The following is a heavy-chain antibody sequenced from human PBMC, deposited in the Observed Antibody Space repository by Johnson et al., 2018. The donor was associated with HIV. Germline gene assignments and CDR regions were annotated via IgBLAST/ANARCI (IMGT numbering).Heavy chain of an antibody. Sequence: QVQLVESGGGVVQPGGSLRLSCVASGFTFSRFGMHWVRQAPGKGLEWVAIIRYDGSNKYYADSVNGRFTISRDTAKNTLYLQMNNLRPEDTALYYCARRLWFRNLYDAFDIWGQGTMVTVSS. D-gene: IGHD3-10*01. CDR2: IRYDGSNK. J-gene: IGHJ3*02. CDR1: GFTFSRFG. V-gene: IGHV3-30*02. CDR3: ARRLWFRNLYDAFDI.